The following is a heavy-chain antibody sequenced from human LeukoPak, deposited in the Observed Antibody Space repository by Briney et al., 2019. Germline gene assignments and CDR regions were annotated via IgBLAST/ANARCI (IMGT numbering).Heavy chain of an antibody. J-gene: IGHJ4*02. CDR3: AKATGYLL. CDR2: ITSSSSYI. V-gene: IGHV3-21*04. Sequence: GGSLRLSCAASGFTFSSYTMNWVRQAPGKGLEWVSSITSSSSYIYYADSLKGRFTISRDNSKNTLYLQMNSLRAEDTAVYYCAKATGYLLWGQGTLVIVSS. CDR1: GFTFSSYT. D-gene: IGHD1-14*01.